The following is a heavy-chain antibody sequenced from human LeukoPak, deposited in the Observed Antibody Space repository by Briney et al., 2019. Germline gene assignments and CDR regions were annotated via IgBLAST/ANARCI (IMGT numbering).Heavy chain of an antibody. Sequence: GASVKVSCKASGSTFSSYYLHWVRQAPGQGLEWMGMINPSGDSTSYAQKFQGRLTMTRDTPTSTVSMELSSLRSEDTAVYYCASVVYCGGDCYSGRYYFDYWGQGTLVTVSS. D-gene: IGHD2-21*02. J-gene: IGHJ4*02. V-gene: IGHV1-46*01. CDR2: INPSGDST. CDR3: ASVVYCGGDCYSGRYYFDY. CDR1: GSTFSSYY.